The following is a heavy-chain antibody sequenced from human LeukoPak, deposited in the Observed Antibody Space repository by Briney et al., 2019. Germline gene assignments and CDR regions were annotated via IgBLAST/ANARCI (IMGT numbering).Heavy chain of an antibody. J-gene: IGHJ4*02. CDR1: GFTFSSYA. Sequence: AGASLRLSCAASGFTFSSYAMSWVRQAPGKGLEWVSAISGSGGSTYYADSVKGRFTISRDNAKNSLYLQMNSLRAEDTAVYYCARGASKWELHFDYWGQGTLVTVSS. CDR3: ARGASKWELHFDY. V-gene: IGHV3-23*01. CDR2: ISGSGGST. D-gene: IGHD1-26*01.